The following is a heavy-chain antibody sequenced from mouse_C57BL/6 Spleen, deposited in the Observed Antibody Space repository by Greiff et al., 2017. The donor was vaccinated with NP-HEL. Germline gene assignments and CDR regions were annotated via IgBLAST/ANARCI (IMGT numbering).Heavy chain of an antibody. CDR1: GYTFTDYE. J-gene: IGHJ1*03. CDR3: THYGSSGYFDV. D-gene: IGHD1-1*01. V-gene: IGHV1-15*01. CDR2: IDPETGGT. Sequence: VQLQQSGAELVRPGASVTLSCKASGYTFTDYEMHWVKQTPVHGLEWIGAIDPETGGTAYNQKFKGKAILTADKSSSTAYMELRSLTSEDSAVYYCTHYGSSGYFDVWGTGTTVTVSS.